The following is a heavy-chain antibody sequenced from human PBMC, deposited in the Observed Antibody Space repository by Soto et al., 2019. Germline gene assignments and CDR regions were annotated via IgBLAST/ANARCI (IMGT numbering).Heavy chain of an antibody. CDR3: AKEGTSGLYYFDY. V-gene: IGHV3-23*01. CDR1: GFTFSNYA. D-gene: IGHD6-19*01. J-gene: IGHJ4*02. CDR2: ISGSCGSP. Sequence: EVQLLESGGGLVQPGGSLRLSCAASGFTFSNYAMNWVRQAPGKGLEWVSTISGSCGSPYYADSVKGRFTISRDNSKNTLYLQMNSLRAGDSAIYYCAKEGTSGLYYFDYWGQGTLVPVSS.